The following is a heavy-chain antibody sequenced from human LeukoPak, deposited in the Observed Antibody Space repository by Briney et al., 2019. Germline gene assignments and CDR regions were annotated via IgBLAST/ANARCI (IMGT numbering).Heavy chain of an antibody. D-gene: IGHD3-9*01. V-gene: IGHV1-2*02. CDR3: ATSYTSVDILTGYYLDY. Sequence: ASVKVSCKASGYTFTGYYMHWVRQAPGQGLEWMGWINPNSGGTNYAQKFQGRVTMTRDTSIITAYMELRRLRSDDTAVYYCATSYTSVDILTGYYLDYWGQGTLVTVSS. CDR1: GYTFTGYY. CDR2: INPNSGGT. J-gene: IGHJ4*02.